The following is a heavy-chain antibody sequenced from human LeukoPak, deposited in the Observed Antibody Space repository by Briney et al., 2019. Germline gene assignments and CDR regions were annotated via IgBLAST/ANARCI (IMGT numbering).Heavy chain of an antibody. CDR1: GFTFTSST. CDR3: AGTPWFGELTLDY. Sequence: ASVKVSCKASGFTFTSSTIQWVRQARGQRLEWIGWIVVGSGNTNYAQKFQERVITTRDMSTTTVYMELSSLRSEDTAVYYCAGTPWFGELTLDYWGQGTLVTVSS. D-gene: IGHD3-10*01. J-gene: IGHJ4*02. CDR2: IVVGSGNT. V-gene: IGHV1-58*02.